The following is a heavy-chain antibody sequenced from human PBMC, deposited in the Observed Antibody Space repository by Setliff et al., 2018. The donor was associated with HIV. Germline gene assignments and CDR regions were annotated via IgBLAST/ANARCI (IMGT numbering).Heavy chain of an antibody. Sequence: GSLRLSCAASGFTFSGYYMSWVRQAPGKGLEWISHITNTGSSTNYADSVKGRFTISRDNAKYSLYLQMNTLRVEDTAVYYCMYGGRTATTHWGQGTLVTVSS. CDR3: MYGGRTATTH. CDR1: GFTFSGYY. J-gene: IGHJ4*02. V-gene: IGHV3-11*04. CDR2: ITNTGSST. D-gene: IGHD4-17*01.